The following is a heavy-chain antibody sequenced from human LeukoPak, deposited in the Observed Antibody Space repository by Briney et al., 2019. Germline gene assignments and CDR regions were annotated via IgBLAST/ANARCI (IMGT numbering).Heavy chain of an antibody. Sequence: KPSETLSLTCAVYGGSFSGYYWSWIRQSPGKGLEWIGEINHSGSTNYNPSLKSRVIISVDTSKNQFSLKLSSVTAADTAVYYCANMGYSYAPGLFDPWGQGTLVTVSS. CDR2: INHSGST. J-gene: IGHJ5*02. CDR1: GGSFSGYY. CDR3: ANMGYSYAPGLFDP. D-gene: IGHD5-18*01. V-gene: IGHV4-34*01.